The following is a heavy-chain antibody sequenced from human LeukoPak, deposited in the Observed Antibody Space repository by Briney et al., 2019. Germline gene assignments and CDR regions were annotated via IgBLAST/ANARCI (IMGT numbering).Heavy chain of an antibody. J-gene: IGHJ4*02. D-gene: IGHD6-19*01. V-gene: IGHV6-1*01. CDR1: GDSVSSNSAA. CDR2: TYYRSKWYN. CDR3: ARENSRGRFDY. Sequence: SQTLSLTCGISGDSVSSNSAAWHWIRQSASRGLEWLGRTYYRSKWYNNYAVSVKSRITINPDSSKNQVSLQLNSVTPEDTAMYYCARENSRGRFDYWGQGTLVTVSS.